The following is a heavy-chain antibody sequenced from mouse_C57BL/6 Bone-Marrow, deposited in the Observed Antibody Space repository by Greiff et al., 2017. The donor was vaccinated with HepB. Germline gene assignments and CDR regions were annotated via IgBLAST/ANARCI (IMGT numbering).Heavy chain of an antibody. Sequence: EVHLVESGPGLVKPSQSLSLTCSVTGYSITSGYYWNWIRQFPGNKLEWMGYISYDGSNNYNPSLKNRISITRDTSKNQFFLKLNSVTTEDTATYYCARGYYSNGMDYWGQGTSVTVSS. CDR3: ARGYYSNGMDY. CDR2: ISYDGSN. V-gene: IGHV3-6*01. J-gene: IGHJ4*01. CDR1: GYSITSGYY. D-gene: IGHD2-5*01.